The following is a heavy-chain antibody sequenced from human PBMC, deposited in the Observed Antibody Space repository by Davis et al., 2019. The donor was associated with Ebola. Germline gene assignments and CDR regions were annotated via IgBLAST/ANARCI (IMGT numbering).Heavy chain of an antibody. Sequence: GGSLRLSCAASGFTFSSYGMHWVRQAPGKGLEWVAVISYDGSNKYYADSVKGRFTISRDNSKNTLYLQMNSLFAEDTAVYYCFPTGSNLFDYRGQGTLVTVSS. CDR2: ISYDGSNK. D-gene: IGHD2-2*01. V-gene: IGHV3-30*03. CDR3: FPTGSNLFDY. J-gene: IGHJ4*02. CDR1: GFTFSSYG.